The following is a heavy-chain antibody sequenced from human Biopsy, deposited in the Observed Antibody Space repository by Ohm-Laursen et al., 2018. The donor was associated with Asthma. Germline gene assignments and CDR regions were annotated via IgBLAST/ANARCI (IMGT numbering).Heavy chain of an antibody. D-gene: IGHD3-22*01. CDR3: ARAQDYYDSRGYYRSFDY. Sequence: SQTLSLTCPVSGAYIGTPDYHWSWIRQSPGKGLEWIGFIYYSGSTYYNPSLKSRVSISIDTSKNQFSLKLSSVTAADTAVYYCARAQDYYDSRGYYRSFDYWGQGTLVTVSS. V-gene: IGHV4-31*02. J-gene: IGHJ4*02. CDR1: GAYIGTPDYH. CDR2: IYYSGST.